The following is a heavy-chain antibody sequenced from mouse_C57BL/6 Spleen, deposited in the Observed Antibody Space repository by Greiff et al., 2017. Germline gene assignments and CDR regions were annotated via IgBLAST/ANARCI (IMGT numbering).Heavy chain of an antibody. J-gene: IGHJ4*01. CDR3: ARQRATVVATDYSMDY. D-gene: IGHD1-1*01. Sequence: VQLKESGPELVKPGASVKISCKASGYSFTDYNMNWVKQSNGKSLEWIGVINPNYGTTSYNQKFKGKATLTVDQSSSTAYMQLNSLTSEDSAFYYCARQRATVVATDYSMDYWGQGTSVTFSS. CDR1: GYSFTDYN. V-gene: IGHV1-39*01. CDR2: INPNYGTT.